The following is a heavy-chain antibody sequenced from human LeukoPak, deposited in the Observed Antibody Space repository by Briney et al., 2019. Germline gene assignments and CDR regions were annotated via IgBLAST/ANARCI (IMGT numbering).Heavy chain of an antibody. CDR3: AKSRGVGDFDY. D-gene: IGHD3-16*01. Sequence: PGWSLPLSCPASGFTFSRYAISWLRPAAGRGLEWVSSISGSGGSTYYADSVKGRFTISRDNSKNTLYLQMNSLRAEDTAVYYCAKSRGVGDFDYWGQGTLVTVSS. J-gene: IGHJ4*02. CDR1: GFTFSRYA. CDR2: ISGSGGST. V-gene: IGHV3-23*01.